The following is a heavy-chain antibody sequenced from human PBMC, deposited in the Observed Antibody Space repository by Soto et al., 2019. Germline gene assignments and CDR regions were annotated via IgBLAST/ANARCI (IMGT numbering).Heavy chain of an antibody. V-gene: IGHV4-30-4*01. CDR2: IYYSVST. CDR1: GGSISSGDYY. CDR3: ARDCSSTSCQMPLDY. D-gene: IGHD2-2*01. Sequence: SETLSLTCTVSGGSISSGDYYWRWIRQPPGKGLEWIGYIYYSVSTYYNPSLKSRVTISVDTSKNQFSLKLSSVTAADTAVYYCARDCSSTSCQMPLDYWGQGTLVTVSS. J-gene: IGHJ4*02.